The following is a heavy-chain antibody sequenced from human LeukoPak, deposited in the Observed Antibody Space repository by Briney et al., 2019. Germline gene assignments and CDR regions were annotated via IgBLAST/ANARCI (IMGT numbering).Heavy chain of an antibody. CDR2: INRSGST. D-gene: IGHD4-17*01. J-gene: IGHJ6*04. CDR1: GGSFSGYY. Sequence: PSETLSLTCAVYGGSFSGYYWSWIRQPPGKGLEWVGEINRSGSTNYNPSLKSRVTISVDTSKNQFSLKLSSVTAADTAVYYCARDLDTTVTMKGMDVWGKGTTVTVSS. CDR3: ARDLDTTVTMKGMDV. V-gene: IGHV4-34*01.